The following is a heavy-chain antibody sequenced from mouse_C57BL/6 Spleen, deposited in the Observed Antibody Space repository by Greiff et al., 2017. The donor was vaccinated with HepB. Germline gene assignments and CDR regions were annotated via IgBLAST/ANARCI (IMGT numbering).Heavy chain of an antibody. Sequence: EVMLVESGGGLVQPGGSLSLSCAASGFTFTDYYMSWVRQPPGKALEWLGFIRNKANGYTTEYSASVKGRFTISRDNSQSILYLQMNALRAEDSATYYCARAVGRDAMDYWGQGTSVTVSS. CDR1: GFTFTDYY. CDR2: IRNKANGYTT. J-gene: IGHJ4*01. CDR3: ARAVGRDAMDY. D-gene: IGHD4-1*01. V-gene: IGHV7-3*01.